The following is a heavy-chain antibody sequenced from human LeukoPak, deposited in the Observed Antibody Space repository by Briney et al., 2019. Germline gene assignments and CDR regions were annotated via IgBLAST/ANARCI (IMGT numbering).Heavy chain of an antibody. Sequence: PGGSLRLSCAASGFTFDDFAMHWVRQAPGKGLEWVSAISGSGGSTYYADSVKGRFTISRDNSKNTLYLQMNSLRAEDTAVYYCAKVGGTYGGYFDYWGQGTLVTVSS. J-gene: IGHJ4*02. CDR1: GFTFDDFA. D-gene: IGHD4-17*01. CDR2: ISGSGGST. V-gene: IGHV3-23*01. CDR3: AKVGGTYGGYFDY.